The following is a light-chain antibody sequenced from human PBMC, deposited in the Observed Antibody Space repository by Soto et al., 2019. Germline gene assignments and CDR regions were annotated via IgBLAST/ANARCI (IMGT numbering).Light chain of an antibody. CDR3: QEYGRSPDWDRWT. J-gene: IGKJ1*01. CDR2: GAS. V-gene: IGKV3-20*01. CDR1: QSISSSN. Sequence: EIVLTQSPGTLSLSPGERATLSCRASQSISSSNLAWYQQKPGQAPRLLLYGASNRAAGIPGRFSGGGSGTDFTLTISRMEPEDFVVYYWQEYGRSPDWDRWTFGQGTKVEVK.